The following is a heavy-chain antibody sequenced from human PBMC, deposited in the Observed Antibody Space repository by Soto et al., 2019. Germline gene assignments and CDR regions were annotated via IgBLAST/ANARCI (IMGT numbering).Heavy chain of an antibody. D-gene: IGHD6-19*01. CDR2: IYYSGST. CDR3: ASESYSSGWYLS. CDR1: GGSISSSSYY. J-gene: IGHJ4*02. Sequence: SETLSLTCTVSGGSISSSSYYWGWIRQPPGKGLEWIGSIYYSGSTYYNPSLKSRVTISVDTSKNQFSLKLSSVTAADTAVYYCASESYSSGWYLSWGQGTLVTVSS. V-gene: IGHV4-39*01.